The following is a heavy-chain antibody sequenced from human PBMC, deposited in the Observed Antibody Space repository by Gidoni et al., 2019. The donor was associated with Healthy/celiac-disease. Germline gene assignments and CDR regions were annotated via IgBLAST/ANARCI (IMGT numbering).Heavy chain of an antibody. Sequence: EVQLVESGGGLVQPGGSLRLSCAASGFTFSSYWMSWVRQAPGKGLEWVANIKQDGSEKYYVDSVKGRFTISRDNAKNSLYLQMNSLRAEDTAVYYCARDSRLGSIAARPVYWGQGTLVTVSS. J-gene: IGHJ4*02. CDR2: IKQDGSEK. V-gene: IGHV3-7*01. D-gene: IGHD6-6*01. CDR3: ARDSRLGSIAARPVY. CDR1: GFTFSSYW.